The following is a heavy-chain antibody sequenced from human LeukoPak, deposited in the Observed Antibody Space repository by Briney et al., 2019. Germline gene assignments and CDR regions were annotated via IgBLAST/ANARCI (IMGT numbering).Heavy chain of an antibody. CDR1: GFTFSNYE. V-gene: IGHV3-48*03. D-gene: IGHD3-16*02. CDR3: ARTYSWSLSRFDY. J-gene: IGHJ4*02. Sequence: GGSLRLSCAASGFTFSNYEMQWVRQAPGKGLESISYISSSGSTIYYADSVKGRFTISRDNAKNSLHLQMNSLRAEDTAVYYCARTYSWSLSRFDYWGQGTLVTVSS. CDR2: ISSSGSTI.